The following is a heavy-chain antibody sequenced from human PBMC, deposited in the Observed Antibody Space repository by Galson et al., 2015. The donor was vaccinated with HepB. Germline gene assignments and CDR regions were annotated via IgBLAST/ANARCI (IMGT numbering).Heavy chain of an antibody. CDR3: AGDRGGNSRNFDY. D-gene: IGHD4-23*01. CDR2: ISSSSSYI. V-gene: IGHV3-21*01. CDR1: GFTFSTYS. J-gene: IGHJ4*02. Sequence: SLRLSCAASGFTFSTYSMNWVRQAPGKGLEWVSSISSSSSYIYYADSVKGRFTISRDNAKNSLYLQMNNLRAEDTAVYYCAGDRGGNSRNFDYWGQGTLVTVSS.